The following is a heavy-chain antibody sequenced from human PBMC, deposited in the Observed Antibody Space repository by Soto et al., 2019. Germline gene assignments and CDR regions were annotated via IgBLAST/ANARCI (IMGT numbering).Heavy chain of an antibody. CDR3: ARASEGGFDP. J-gene: IGHJ5*02. CDR1: GFTFSTYD. Sequence: EVHLVESGGGLVQPGGSLRLSCAASGFTFSTYDMHWVRQATGKGLEWVSTIYTAGDTYYPDSVKGRFTISRENAKNSLYLQMNNLRAGDTAVYYCARASEGGFDPWGQGTLVTVSS. CDR2: IYTAGDT. V-gene: IGHV3-13*01.